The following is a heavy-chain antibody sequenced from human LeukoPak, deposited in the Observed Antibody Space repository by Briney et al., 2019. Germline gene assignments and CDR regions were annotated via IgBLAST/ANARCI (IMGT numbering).Heavy chain of an antibody. CDR3: AKSNPVWYYFDY. CDR2: ISYDGSNK. D-gene: IGHD4-11*01. J-gene: IGHJ4*02. CDR1: GFIFSDHY. Sequence: PGGSLRLSCAASGFIFSDHYMDWVRQAPGKGLEWVAVISYDGSNKYHADSVKGRFTISRDNSKNTLYLQMNSLRAEDAAVYYCAKSNPVWYYFDYWGQGTLVTISS. V-gene: IGHV3-30*18.